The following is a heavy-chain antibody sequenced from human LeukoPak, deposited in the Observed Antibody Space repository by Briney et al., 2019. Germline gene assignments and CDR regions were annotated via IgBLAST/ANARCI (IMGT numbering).Heavy chain of an antibody. D-gene: IGHD2-8*01. V-gene: IGHV3-48*01. J-gene: IGHJ4*02. Sequence: PGGSLRLSCAASGFTFSSYSMNWVRQAPGKGLEWVSYISSSSSTIYYADSVKGRFTISRDNAKNSLYLQMNSLRAEDTAVYYCAIKWTFDYWGQGTLVTVSS. CDR1: GFTFSSYS. CDR2: ISSSSSTI. CDR3: AIKWTFDY.